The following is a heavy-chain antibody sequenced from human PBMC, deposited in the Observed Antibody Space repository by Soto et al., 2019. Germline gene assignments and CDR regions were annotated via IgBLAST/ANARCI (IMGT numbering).Heavy chain of an antibody. D-gene: IGHD3-3*01. J-gene: IGHJ4*02. CDR1: GFTFSSYA. CDR2: ISGSGGST. Sequence: EVQLLESGGGLVQPGGSLRLSCAASGFTFSSYAMSWVRQAPGKGLEWVSAISGSGGSTYYADSVKSRFTISRDNSNNPLYRQMNSLRAEDTAVYYWAKFNTIFGQIDYGGQGTLVTVSS. V-gene: IGHV3-23*01. CDR3: AKFNTIFGQIDY.